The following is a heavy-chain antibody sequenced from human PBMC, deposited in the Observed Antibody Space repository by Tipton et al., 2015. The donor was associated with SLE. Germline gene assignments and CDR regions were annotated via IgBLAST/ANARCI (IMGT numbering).Heavy chain of an antibody. CDR2: INHSGST. CDR1: GGSFSGYY. V-gene: IGHV4-34*01. CDR3: ASGDYDFWSGYLYYFDY. Sequence: TLSLTCAVYGGSFSGYYWSWIRQPPGKGLEWIGEINHSGSTNYNPSLKSRVTISVDTSKNQFSLKLSSVTAADTAVYYCASGDYDFWSGYLYYFDYWGQGTLVTVSS. D-gene: IGHD3-3*01. J-gene: IGHJ4*02.